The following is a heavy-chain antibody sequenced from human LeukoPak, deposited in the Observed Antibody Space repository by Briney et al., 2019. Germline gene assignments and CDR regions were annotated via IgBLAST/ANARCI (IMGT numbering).Heavy chain of an antibody. CDR1: GFTFSSYW. D-gene: IGHD3-3*01. V-gene: IGHV3-7*01. Sequence: GGSLRLSCAASGFTFSSYWMSWVRQAPGKGLEWVANIKQDGSEKYYVVSVKGRFTISRDNAKNSLYLQMNSLRVEDTAVYYCARPTVPILEWSPHKKWGQGTLVTVSS. J-gene: IGHJ4*02. CDR3: ARPTVPILEWSPHKK. CDR2: IKQDGSEK.